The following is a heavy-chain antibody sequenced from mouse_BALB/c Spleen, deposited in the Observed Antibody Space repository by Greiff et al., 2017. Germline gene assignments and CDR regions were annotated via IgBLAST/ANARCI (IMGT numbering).Heavy chain of an antibody. CDR2: IYPGDGDT. Sequence: VQLQQSGAELVRPGSSVKISCKASGYAFSSYWMNWVKQRPGQGLEWIGQIYPGDGDTNYNGKFKGKATLTADKSSSTAYMQLSSLTSEDSAVYFCAREGRGGSYAMDYWGQGTSVTVSS. J-gene: IGHJ4*01. V-gene: IGHV1-80*01. CDR3: AREGRGGSYAMDY. CDR1: GYAFSSYW.